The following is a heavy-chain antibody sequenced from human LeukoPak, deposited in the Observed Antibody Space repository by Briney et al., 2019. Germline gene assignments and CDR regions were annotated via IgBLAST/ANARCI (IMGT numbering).Heavy chain of an antibody. V-gene: IGHV1-2*02. Sequence: ASVKVSCKASGYTFTSYGISWVRQAPGQGLEWMGWINPNSGGTNYAQKFQGRVTMTRDTSISTAYMELSRLRSDDTAVYYCARDGKTTETTFGYYYYMDVWGKGTTVTISS. CDR1: GYTFTSYG. CDR2: INPNSGGT. D-gene: IGHD4-17*01. J-gene: IGHJ6*03. CDR3: ARDGKTTETTFGYYYYMDV.